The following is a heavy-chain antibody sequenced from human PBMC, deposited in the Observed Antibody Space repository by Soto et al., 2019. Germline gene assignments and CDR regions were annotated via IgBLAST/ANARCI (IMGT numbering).Heavy chain of an antibody. CDR3: ARERLGYGMDV. V-gene: IGHV4-59*01. D-gene: IGHD6-19*01. Sequence: SETLSLTCTVSGGSISSYYWSWIRQPPGKGLEWIGYIYYSGSTNYNPSLKSRVTISVDTSKNQFSLKLSSVTAADTAVYYCARERLGYGMDVWGQGTTVTVSS. J-gene: IGHJ6*02. CDR2: IYYSGST. CDR1: GGSISSYY.